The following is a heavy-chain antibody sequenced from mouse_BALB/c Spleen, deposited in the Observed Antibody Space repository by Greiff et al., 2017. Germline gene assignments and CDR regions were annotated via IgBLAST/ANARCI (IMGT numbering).Heavy chain of an antibody. Sequence: QVQLQQSGAELVRPGSSVKLSCKASGYAFSSYWMNWVKQRPGQGLEWIGQIYPGDGDTNYNGKFKGKATLTADKSSSTAYMQLSSLTSEDSAVYFCARAGVRRAMDYWGQGTSVTVSS. CDR3: ARAGVRRAMDY. J-gene: IGHJ4*01. D-gene: IGHD1-1*02. V-gene: IGHV1-80*01. CDR1: GYAFSSYW. CDR2: IYPGDGDT.